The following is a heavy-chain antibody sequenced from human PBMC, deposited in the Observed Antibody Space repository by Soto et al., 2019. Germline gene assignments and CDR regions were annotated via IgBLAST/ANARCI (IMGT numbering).Heavy chain of an antibody. CDR1: GGPIYNYY. CDR2: IYYTGST. V-gene: IGHV4-59*08. Sequence: PSETLSLTCTVSGGPIYNYYWSWIRQPPGKGLEWIGYIYYTGSTNYNPSLKSRVAISVEPSENQFSLKLSSVTAADTAVYYCARQDVRGWFDPWGQGTLVTVSS. CDR3: ARQDVRGWFDP. J-gene: IGHJ5*02.